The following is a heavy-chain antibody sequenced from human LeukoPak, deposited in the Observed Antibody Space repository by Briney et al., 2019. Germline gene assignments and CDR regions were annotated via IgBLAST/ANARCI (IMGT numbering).Heavy chain of an antibody. V-gene: IGHV1-18*01. J-gene: IGHJ4*02. CDR2: ISTYNGNT. Sequence: ASVKVSCKASGYTFTSYGISWVRQAPGQGLEWMGWISTYNGNTKYAQNLQGRVTMTTDTSTSTAYMELRTLRSDVTAVYYCARGFPPRRNYDTRGYYSYHFDYWGQGTLVTVSS. D-gene: IGHD3-22*01. CDR1: GYTFTSYG. CDR3: ARGFPPRRNYDTRGYYSYHFDY.